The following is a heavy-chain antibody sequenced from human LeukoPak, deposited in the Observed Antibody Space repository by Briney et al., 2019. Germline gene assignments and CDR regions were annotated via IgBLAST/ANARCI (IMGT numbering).Heavy chain of an antibody. CDR1: GFSFSVYW. V-gene: IGHV3-74*01. CDR3: ARDFVYNVNCAGC. D-gene: IGHD1-14*01. CDR2: INTDGSST. Sequence: GGSLRLSCAASGFSFSVYWMHWVRQAPGKGLAWVSRINTDGSSTSYADSVKGRFTISRDNAKNTLYLQMNSLRAEDTAVYYCARDFVYNVNCAGCWGQGTLVTVSS. J-gene: IGHJ4*02.